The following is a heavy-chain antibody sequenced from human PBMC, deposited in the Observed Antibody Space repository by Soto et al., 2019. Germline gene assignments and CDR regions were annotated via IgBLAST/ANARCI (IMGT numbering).Heavy chain of an antibody. V-gene: IGHV3-15*01. Sequence: PGGSLRLSCAASGFTFSNACMSWVRQAPGKGLEWVGRIKSKTDGGTTDYAAPVKGRFTISRDDSKNTLYLQMNSLKTEDTAVYYCTTDLLGSSSKWFPGRFDTDYWGQGTLVTVSS. CDR3: TTDLLGSSSKWFPGRFDTDY. CDR1: GFTFSNAC. CDR2: IKSKTDGGTT. J-gene: IGHJ4*02. D-gene: IGHD6-13*01.